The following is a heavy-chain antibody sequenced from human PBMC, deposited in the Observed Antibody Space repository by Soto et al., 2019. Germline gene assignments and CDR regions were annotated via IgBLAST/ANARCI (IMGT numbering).Heavy chain of an antibody. CDR1: GFTFSSYA. V-gene: IGHV3-30-3*01. CDR2: ISYDGSNK. Sequence: VQLVESGGGVVQPGRSLRLSCAASGFTFSSYAMHWVRQAPGKGLEWVAVISYDGSNKYYADSVKGRFTISRDNSKNTLYLQMNSLRAEDTAVYYCARAEAGAAAAGTGCAFDIWGQGTMVTVSS. CDR3: ARAEAGAAAAGTGCAFDI. D-gene: IGHD6-13*01. J-gene: IGHJ3*02.